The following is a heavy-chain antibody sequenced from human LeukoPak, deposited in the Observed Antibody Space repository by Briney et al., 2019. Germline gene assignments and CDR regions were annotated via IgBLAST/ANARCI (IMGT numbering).Heavy chain of an antibody. D-gene: IGHD2-2*01. V-gene: IGHV1-18*01. CDR2: INAYNGNT. CDR3: ARDQRYCSSTSCSSFDP. Sequence: GASVKVSCKASGYTFTSYGISWVRQAPGQGLEWMGWINAYNGNTNYAQKLQGRVTITTDTSTSTAYMELRSLRSDDTAVYYCARDQRYCSSTSCSSFDPWGQGTLVTASS. CDR1: GYTFTSYG. J-gene: IGHJ5*02.